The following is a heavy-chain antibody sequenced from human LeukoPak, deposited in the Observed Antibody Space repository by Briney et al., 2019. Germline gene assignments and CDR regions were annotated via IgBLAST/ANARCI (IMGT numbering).Heavy chain of an antibody. Sequence: GESLKISCKGSGYSFTSYWIGWVRQMPGKGPEWMGIIYPGDSDTRYSPSFQGQVTISADKSISTAYLQWSSLKASDTAMYYCARYDYGDYYYYYGMDVWGQGTTVTVSS. D-gene: IGHD4-17*01. CDR1: GYSFTSYW. J-gene: IGHJ6*02. CDR3: ARYDYGDYYYYYGMDV. CDR2: IYPGDSDT. V-gene: IGHV5-51*01.